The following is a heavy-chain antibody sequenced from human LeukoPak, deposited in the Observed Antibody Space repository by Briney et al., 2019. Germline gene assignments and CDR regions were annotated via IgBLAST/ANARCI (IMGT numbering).Heavy chain of an antibody. J-gene: IGHJ4*02. Sequence: PGGSLRLSCAASGFTFSSYWMHWVRHAPGRGLVWVSRINTDGSSTSYADSVKGRFTISRDNAKNTLYLQMNSLRAEDTAAYYCAKDRNYDFWSGFIDVLDYWGQGTLVTVSS. CDR3: AKDRNYDFWSGFIDVLDY. CDR1: GFTFSSYW. CDR2: INTDGSST. D-gene: IGHD3-3*01. V-gene: IGHV3-74*01.